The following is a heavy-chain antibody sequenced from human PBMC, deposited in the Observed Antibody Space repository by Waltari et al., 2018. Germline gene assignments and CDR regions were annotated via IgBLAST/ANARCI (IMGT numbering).Heavy chain of an antibody. CDR1: GGTFSSYA. CDR3: ARDQRGITVVCASDF. D-gene: IGHD4-4*01. J-gene: IGHJ3*01. Sequence: QVQLVQSGAEVTKPGASVKVFCKASGGTFSSYAISWVRQAPGQGLEWMGGIIPILDRADYAQKFQGRVIIPADGSTSTSYMELRSRRSEDTAVYYCARDQRGITVVCASDFWGQVTVIIVSS. CDR2: IIPILDRA. V-gene: IGHV1-69*11.